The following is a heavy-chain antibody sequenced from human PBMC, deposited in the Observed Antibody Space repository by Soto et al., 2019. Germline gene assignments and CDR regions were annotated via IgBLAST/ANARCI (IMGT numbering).Heavy chain of an antibody. CDR2: INDRGSI. J-gene: IGHJ2*01. CDR1: GGSFSGYY. V-gene: IGHV4-34*01. CDR3: ARESHDILTGPPWVWYFDL. Sequence: QVQLQQWGAGPLRPLETLSLTCGVSGGSFSGYYWAWIRQSPGKGLEWIGEINDRGSINYNPSLKSWVSISVDTSKNHYSLNLRSVTAADTAVYYCARESHDILTGPPWVWYFDLWGRGTLVTVSS. D-gene: IGHD3-9*01.